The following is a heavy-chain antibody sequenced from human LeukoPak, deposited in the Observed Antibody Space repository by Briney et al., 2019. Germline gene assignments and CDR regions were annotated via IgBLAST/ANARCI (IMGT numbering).Heavy chain of an antibody. J-gene: IGHJ5*02. CDR1: GGSFSGYY. CDR3: ARGPQLGSGSYYKNWFDP. Sequence: SETLSLTCAVYGGSFSGYYWSWIRQPPGKGLEWIGEINHSGSTNYNPSLKSRVTISVDTSKNQFSLKLSSVTAADTAVYYCARGPQLGSGSYYKNWFDPWGQGTLVTVSS. V-gene: IGHV4-34*01. CDR2: INHSGST. D-gene: IGHD3-10*01.